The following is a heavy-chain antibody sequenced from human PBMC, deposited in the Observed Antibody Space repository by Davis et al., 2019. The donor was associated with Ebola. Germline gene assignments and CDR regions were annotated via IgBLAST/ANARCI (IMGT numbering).Heavy chain of an antibody. V-gene: IGHV5-51*01. D-gene: IGHD5-24*01. CDR1: GSSFAVSW. CDR2: IFPGDSDP. J-gene: IGHJ4*02. CDR3: ARPAGAYTKYLQSSPFDD. Sequence: GESLKISCKGSGSSFAVSWIAWVRQMPGKGLEWMGIIFPGDSDPKYCPSFEGQVTISADRSVSTAYLQWSSLKASDTAIYYCARPAGAYTKYLQSSPFDDWGQGTLVTVSS.